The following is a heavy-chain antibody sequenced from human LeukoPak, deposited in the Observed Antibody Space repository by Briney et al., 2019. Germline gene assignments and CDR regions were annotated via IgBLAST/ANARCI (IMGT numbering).Heavy chain of an antibody. V-gene: IGHV3-11*04. CDR2: ISSSGSTI. J-gene: IGHJ4*02. D-gene: IGHD3-16*02. CDR1: GFTFSDYY. Sequence: GGSLRLSCAASGFTFSDYYMSWIRQAPGKGLEWVSYISSSGSTIYYADSVKGRFTISRDNAKNSLYLQMNSLRAEDTAVYYCLGYDYVWGSYRNFDYWGQGTLVTVSS. CDR3: LGYDYVWGSYRNFDY.